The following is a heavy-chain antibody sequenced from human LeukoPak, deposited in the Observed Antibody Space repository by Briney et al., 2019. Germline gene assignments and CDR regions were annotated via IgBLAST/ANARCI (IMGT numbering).Heavy chain of an antibody. V-gene: IGHV4-34*01. CDR2: INHSGST. J-gene: IGHJ4*02. Sequence: SETPPLTCAVYGGSFSGYYWSWIRQPPGKGLEWIGEINHSGSTNYNPSLKSRVTISVDTSKNQFSLKLSSVTAADTAVYYCARGPFITIFGVVIIPGFDYWGQGTLVTVSS. D-gene: IGHD3-3*01. CDR1: GGSFSGYY. CDR3: ARGPFITIFGVVIIPGFDY.